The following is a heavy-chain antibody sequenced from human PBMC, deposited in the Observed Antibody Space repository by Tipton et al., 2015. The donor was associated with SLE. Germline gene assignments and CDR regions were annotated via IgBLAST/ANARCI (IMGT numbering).Heavy chain of an antibody. V-gene: IGHV4-59*12. Sequence: TLSLTCSVSGGSISSFYWSWIRQPPGKGLEWIGYISHSGSTNYSPSLQSRVSISIDTSKNQFSLRLNSVTAADTAVYYCARDPGTGGNFDYWGQGTLITVSS. CDR3: ARDPGTGGNFDY. J-gene: IGHJ4*02. CDR1: GGSISSFY. D-gene: IGHD1-14*01. CDR2: ISHSGST.